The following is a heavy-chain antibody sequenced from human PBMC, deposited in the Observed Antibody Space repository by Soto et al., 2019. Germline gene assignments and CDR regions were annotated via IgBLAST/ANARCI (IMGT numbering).Heavy chain of an antibody. J-gene: IGHJ3*02. CDR3: ARDPGYSTTWHQAFDI. CDR2: ISTYNGNT. CDR1: GYTFTSYG. V-gene: IGHV1-18*01. D-gene: IGHD6-13*01. Sequence: QVQLVQSGAEVKKPGASVKVSCRASGYTFTSYGISWVRQAPGHGPEWMGRISTYNGNTNYVQKLQGRVTMTTDTSSNTAYLELSSLRYDDTAVYYCARDPGYSTTWHQAFDIWGQGTMVTVSS.